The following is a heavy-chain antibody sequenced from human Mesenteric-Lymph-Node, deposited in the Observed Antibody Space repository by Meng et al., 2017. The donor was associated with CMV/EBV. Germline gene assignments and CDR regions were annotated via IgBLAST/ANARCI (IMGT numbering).Heavy chain of an antibody. CDR1: GGSISSSSYY. D-gene: IGHD4-11*01. CDR3: ARGRAVRTVTPFDY. Sequence: SGGSISSSSYYWGWIRQPPGKELEWIGSIYYSGSTSYHPSLKSRVTISVDTSKNQFSLKLSSVTAADTTVYYCARGRAVRTVTPFDYWGQGTLVTVSS. CDR2: IYYSGST. V-gene: IGHV4-39*07. J-gene: IGHJ4*02.